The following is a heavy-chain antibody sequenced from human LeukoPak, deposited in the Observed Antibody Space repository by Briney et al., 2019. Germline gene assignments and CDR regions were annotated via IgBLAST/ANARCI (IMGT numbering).Heavy chain of an antibody. CDR2: ISTSSNYK. J-gene: IGHJ4*02. CDR1: GFTFSSYS. Sequence: GGSLRLSCAASGFTFSSYSMNWVRQAPGKGLEWLSSISTSSNYKYYADSVKGRFTIFRDNAKNSLYLQMNSLRAEDTAVYYCARETPYPDYWGQGTLVTVSS. V-gene: IGHV3-21*01. D-gene: IGHD2-2*02. CDR3: ARETPYPDY.